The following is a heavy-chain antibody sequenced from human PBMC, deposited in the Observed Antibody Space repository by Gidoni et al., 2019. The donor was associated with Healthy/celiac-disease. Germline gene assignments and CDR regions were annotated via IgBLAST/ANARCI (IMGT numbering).Heavy chain of an antibody. J-gene: IGHJ6*02. CDR1: GGSIRSGGYS. Sequence: QLQLQESGSGLVTPSQTLSLTCAVSGGSIRSGGYSWSWIRQPPGKGLEWIGYIYHSGSTYYNPSLKSRVTISVDRSKNQFSLKLSSVTAADTAVYYCARANYGDYAYYYYGMDVWGQGTTVTVSS. D-gene: IGHD4-17*01. V-gene: IGHV4-30-2*01. CDR2: IYHSGST. CDR3: ARANYGDYAYYYYGMDV.